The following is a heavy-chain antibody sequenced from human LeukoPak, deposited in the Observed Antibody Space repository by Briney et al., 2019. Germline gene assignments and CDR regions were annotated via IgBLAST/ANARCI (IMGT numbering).Heavy chain of an antibody. CDR2: ISAYNGNT. CDR1: GYTFTSYG. V-gene: IGHV1-18*01. CDR3: ARARPYCSSTSCYEYYYGMDV. Sequence: ASVKVSCKASGYTFTSYGISWVRQAPGQGLEWMGWISAYNGNTNYAQKLQGRVTMTTDTSTSTAYMELRGLRSDDTAVYYCARARPYCSSTSCYEYYYGMDVWGQGTTVTVSS. D-gene: IGHD2-2*01. J-gene: IGHJ6*02.